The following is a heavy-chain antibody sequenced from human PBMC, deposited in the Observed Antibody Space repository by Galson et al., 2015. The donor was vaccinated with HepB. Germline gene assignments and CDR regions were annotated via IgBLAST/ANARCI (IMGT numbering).Heavy chain of an antibody. Sequence: SVKVSCKASGYPFTTYYMHWVRQAPGQGLEWMGIINPGGGSTNYAQKFQGRVTMTRDTSTNTVYMELSSLRSDDTATYYCARSVGEILKGNWFDPWGQGTLVTVSS. CDR1: GYPFTTYY. V-gene: IGHV1-46*01. CDR3: ARSVGEILKGNWFDP. J-gene: IGHJ5*02. CDR2: INPGGGST. D-gene: IGHD3-10*01.